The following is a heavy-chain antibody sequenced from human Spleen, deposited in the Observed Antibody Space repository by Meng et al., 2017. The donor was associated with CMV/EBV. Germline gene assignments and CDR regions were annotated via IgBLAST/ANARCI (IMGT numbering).Heavy chain of an antibody. Sequence: GESLKISCEASGFTFSTYDMHWVRRITGKGLEWVSGIATTGDTYYADSVRGRVTISRENAKNSLYLQMNSLRDGDTAVYYCAREGGLEGWFDPWGQGTLVTVS. CDR3: AREGGLEGWFDP. J-gene: IGHJ5*02. D-gene: IGHD3-16*01. V-gene: IGHV3-13*01. CDR2: IATTGDT. CDR1: GFTFSTYD.